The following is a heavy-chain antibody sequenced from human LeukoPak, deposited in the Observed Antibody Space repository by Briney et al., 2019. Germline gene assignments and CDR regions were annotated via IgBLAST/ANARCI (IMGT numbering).Heavy chain of an antibody. CDR3: ASGASSRTNAYRY. V-gene: IGHV1-24*01. Sequence: ASVKVSCKVSGYTLTELSMHWVRQAPGKGLEWMGGFDPEDGETIYAQKFQGRVTMTRDTSISTAYMELSSLRSDDTAVYYCASGASSRTNAYRYWGQGTLVTVSS. J-gene: IGHJ4*02. D-gene: IGHD2-2*01. CDR1: GYTLTELS. CDR2: FDPEDGET.